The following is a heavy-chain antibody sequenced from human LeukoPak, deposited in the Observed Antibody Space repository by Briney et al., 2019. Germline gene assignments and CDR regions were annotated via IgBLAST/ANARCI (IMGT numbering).Heavy chain of an antibody. J-gene: IGHJ3*02. D-gene: IGHD3-3*01. CDR3: ARGSRFGVVERDAFDI. CDR2: ISISSNYI. Sequence: GGSLRLSCAASGFTFSRYSMNWVRQAPGKGLEWVSSISISSNYIYYSDSVKGRFTISRDNAKNSLYLQVNSLRAEDTAVYYCARGSRFGVVERDAFDIWGLGTMVTVSS. CDR1: GFTFSRYS. V-gene: IGHV3-21*01.